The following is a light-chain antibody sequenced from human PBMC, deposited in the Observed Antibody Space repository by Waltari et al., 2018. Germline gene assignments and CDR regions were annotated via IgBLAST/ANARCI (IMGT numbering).Light chain of an antibody. J-gene: IGKJ1*01. CDR1: QNIRNS. Sequence: EIVMTQSPATLSVSPGERATLSCRASQNIRNSLAWYQQKPGQAPRRLIALASTRATGIPARFSGSGSGTQFSLTISSLQHEDFAIYYCQHHSTWPPTFGPGTRV. CDR2: LAS. V-gene: IGKV3D-15*01. CDR3: QHHSTWPPT.